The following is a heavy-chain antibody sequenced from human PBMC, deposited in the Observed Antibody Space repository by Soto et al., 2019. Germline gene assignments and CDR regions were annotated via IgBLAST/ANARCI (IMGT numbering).Heavy chain of an antibody. V-gene: IGHV3-33*01. D-gene: IGHD3-10*01. J-gene: IGHJ4*02. Sequence: VGSLRLSCAASGFTFGSYGMHWVRQAPGKGLEWVAVIWYDGSNKYYADSVKGRFTISRDNSKNTLYLQMNSLRAEDTAVYYCARDEFGEYYFDYWGQGTLVTVSS. CDR2: IWYDGSNK. CDR1: GFTFGSYG. CDR3: ARDEFGEYYFDY.